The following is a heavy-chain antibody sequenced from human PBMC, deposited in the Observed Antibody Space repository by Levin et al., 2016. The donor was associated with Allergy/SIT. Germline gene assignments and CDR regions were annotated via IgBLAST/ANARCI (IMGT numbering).Heavy chain of an antibody. J-gene: IGHJ6*02. V-gene: IGHV1-58*01. CDR1: GFTFTSSA. CDR2: IVVGSGNT. D-gene: IGHD5-12*01. Sequence: SVKVSCKASGFTFTSSAVQWVRQARGQRLEWIGWIVVGSGNTNYAQKFQERVTITRDMSTSTAYMELSSLRSEDTAVYYCAAAGPLVATIYDYYYGMDVWGQGTTVTVSS. CDR3: AAAGPLVATIYDYYYGMDV.